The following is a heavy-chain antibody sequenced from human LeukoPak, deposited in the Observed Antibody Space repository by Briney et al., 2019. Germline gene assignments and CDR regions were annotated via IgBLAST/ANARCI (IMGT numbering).Heavy chain of an antibody. J-gene: IGHJ4*02. CDR2: IIPIFGTA. V-gene: IGHV1-69*13. CDR1: GGTFSSYA. D-gene: IGHD4-17*01. Sequence: ASVKVSCKASGGTFSSYAISWVRQAPGQGLEWMGGIIPIFGTANYAQKFQGRVTITADESTSTAYMELSSLRSEDTAVYYCARGPTGAGDYENYFDYWGQGTPVTVSS. CDR3: ARGPTGAGDYENYFDY.